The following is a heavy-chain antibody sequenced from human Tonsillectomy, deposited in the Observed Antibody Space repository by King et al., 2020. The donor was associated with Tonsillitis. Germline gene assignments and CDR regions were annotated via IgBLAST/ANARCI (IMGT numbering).Heavy chain of an antibody. V-gene: IGHV4-39*07. CDR3: ARLSPYSSSWSEYGSFDY. CDR1: GGSISSTSYS. Sequence: QLQESGPGLVKPSETLSLTCTVSGGSISSTSYSWGWIRQPPGKGLQWIGNIYYSGTTYYNPSLKSRVTISVDTSKNQFSLKLSSVTAADTAVYYCARLSPYSSSWSEYGSFDYWGQGTLVTVSS. J-gene: IGHJ4*02. CDR2: IYYSGTT. D-gene: IGHD6-13*01.